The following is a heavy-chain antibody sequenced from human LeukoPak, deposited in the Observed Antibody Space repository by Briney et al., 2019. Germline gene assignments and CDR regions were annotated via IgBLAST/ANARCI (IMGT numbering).Heavy chain of an antibody. Sequence: SETLSLTCTVSGGSISSYYWSWIRQPPGKGLEWIGYIYYSGSTNYNPSLKSRVTISVDTSKNQFSLKLSSVTAADTAVYYCAREACSSTSCLGRYGMDVWGQGTTVTVSS. CDR2: IYYSGST. J-gene: IGHJ6*02. D-gene: IGHD2-2*01. CDR1: GGSISSYY. CDR3: AREACSSTSCLGRYGMDV. V-gene: IGHV4-59*01.